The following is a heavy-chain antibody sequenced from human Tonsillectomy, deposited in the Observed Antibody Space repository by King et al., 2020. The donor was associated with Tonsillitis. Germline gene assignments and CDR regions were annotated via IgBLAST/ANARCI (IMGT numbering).Heavy chain of an antibody. J-gene: IGHJ4*02. D-gene: IGHD3-22*01. CDR2: ISGDGGST. CDR1: GFTFSTYA. V-gene: IGHV3-23*04. Sequence: DVQLVESGGGLVQPGESLRLSCAASGFTFSTYAMSWVRQAPGKGLEWVSVISGDGGSTYYADSVKGRFTISRDKSKNKLYLQMNSLRAEDTAVYYCAKIYASSGYYYFYYFDYWGQGTLVTVSS. CDR3: AKIYASSGYYYFYYFDY.